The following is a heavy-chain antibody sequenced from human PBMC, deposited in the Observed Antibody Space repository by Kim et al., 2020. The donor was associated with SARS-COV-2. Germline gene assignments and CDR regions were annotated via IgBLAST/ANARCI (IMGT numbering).Heavy chain of an antibody. CDR3: TTDPRGVSYGYYYGMDG. V-gene: IGHV3-15*05. CDR2: IRSKDGGGTT. D-gene: IGHD3-16*01. CDR1: GFTFTNSW. Sequence: GGSLRLSFTASGFTFTNSWMTWVRQAPGKGLEWVAHIRSKDGGGTTDYATPVKGRFTISRDESTSTLYLQMNSLRAEDTAVYDYTTDPRGVSYGYYYGMDGWGQGTTVTVSS. J-gene: IGHJ6*02.